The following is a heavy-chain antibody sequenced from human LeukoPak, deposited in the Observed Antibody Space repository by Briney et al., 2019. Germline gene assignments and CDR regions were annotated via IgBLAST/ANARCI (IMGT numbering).Heavy chain of an antibody. CDR3: AREESGPGYYDSSGYYR. V-gene: IGHV4-30-4*01. Sequence: SETLSLTCTVSGGSISSGDYYWSWIRQPPGKGLEWIGYIYYSGSTYYNPSLKSRVTISVDMSKNQFSLKLSSVTAADTAVYYCAREESGPGYYDSSGYYRWGQGTLVTVSS. D-gene: IGHD3-22*01. CDR1: GGSISSGDYY. J-gene: IGHJ4*02. CDR2: IYYSGST.